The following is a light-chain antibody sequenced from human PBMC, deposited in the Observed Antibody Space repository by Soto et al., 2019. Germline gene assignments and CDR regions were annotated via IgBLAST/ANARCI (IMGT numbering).Light chain of an antibody. CDR1: QSVSIN. CDR3: QQYNDWTRT. Sequence: EIVMTQSPATLSVSPGERATLSRRASQSVSINLAWFQQKPDQDPRIIIYGASTRATDIPARFSGSGSGTEFNLTISRLQSEDFAVYDCQQYNDWTRTFGQGTRLEIK. V-gene: IGKV3-15*01. J-gene: IGKJ5*01. CDR2: GAS.